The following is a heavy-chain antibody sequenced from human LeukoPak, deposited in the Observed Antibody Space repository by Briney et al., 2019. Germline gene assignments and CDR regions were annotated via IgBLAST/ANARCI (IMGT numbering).Heavy chain of an antibody. V-gene: IGHV4-59*01. CDR3: ARDRGYGMDV. CDR2: KYYSGST. CDR1: GGSISGYY. J-gene: IGHJ6*02. Sequence: SETLSLTCSVSGGSISGYYWTWIRQPPGKELEWIGYKYYSGSTNYNPSLKSRVTISVDTSKNQFSLKLSSVTAADTAVYYCARDRGYGMDVWGQGTTVTVSS.